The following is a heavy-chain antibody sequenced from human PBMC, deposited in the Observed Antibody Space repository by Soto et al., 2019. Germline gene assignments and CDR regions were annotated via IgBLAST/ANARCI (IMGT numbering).Heavy chain of an antibody. V-gene: IGHV1-69*12. CDR1: GGTFSSYA. CDR3: ARDKVSGELLYYYYGMYV. J-gene: IGHJ6*02. CDR2: IIPIFGTA. Sequence: QVQLVQSGAEVKKPGSSVKVSCKASGGTFSSYAISWVRQAPGQGLEWMGGIIPIFGTANYAQKFQGRVTNTADEATSTAYMELSSLRAEDTVVYYCARDKVSGELLYYYYGMYVWCQGTTVTVSS. D-gene: IGHD4-17*01.